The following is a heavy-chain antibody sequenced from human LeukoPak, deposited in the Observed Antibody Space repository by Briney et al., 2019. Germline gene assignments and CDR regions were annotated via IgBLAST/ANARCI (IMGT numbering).Heavy chain of an antibody. D-gene: IGHD2-21*01. V-gene: IGHV3-23*01. CDR2: ISGSGGST. CDR3: AKASGDRTIGTFDY. CDR1: GFTFSSYG. J-gene: IGHJ4*02. Sequence: GGSLRLSCAASGFTFSSYGMSWVRQAPGKGLEWVSAISGSGGSTYYADSVKGRFTISRDNSKNTLYLQMNSLRAEDTAVYYCAKASGDRTIGTFDYWGQGTLVTVSS.